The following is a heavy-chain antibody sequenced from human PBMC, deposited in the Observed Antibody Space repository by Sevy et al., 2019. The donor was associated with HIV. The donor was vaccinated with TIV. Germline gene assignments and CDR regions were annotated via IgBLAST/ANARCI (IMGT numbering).Heavy chain of an antibody. V-gene: IGHV4-31*03. Sequence: SETLSLTCTVSGGSMSSGRYYWSWIRHHPGEGLEWMGYIHNSGSTYYNPSLKNRVTISADMSKNHYSLKLTSVTAAVTAVYYCARGGYDFWSGSESWFDPWGQGTLVTVSS. CDR2: IHNSGST. CDR3: ARGGYDFWSGSESWFDP. D-gene: IGHD3-3*01. CDR1: GGSMSSGRYY. J-gene: IGHJ5*02.